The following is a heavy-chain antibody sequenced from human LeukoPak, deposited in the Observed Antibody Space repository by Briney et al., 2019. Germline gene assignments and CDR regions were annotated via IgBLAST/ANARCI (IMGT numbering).Heavy chain of an antibody. V-gene: IGHV4-34*01. D-gene: IGHD1-20*01. Sequence: PSETLSLTCAVYGGSFSGYYWSWIRQPPGKGLEWIGEINHSGSTNYNPSLKSRVTISVDTSKNQFSLKLSSVTAADTAVYYCARVRCNWNGGYFDYWGQGTLVTVSS. CDR3: ARVRCNWNGGYFDY. CDR2: INHSGST. CDR1: GGSFSGYY. J-gene: IGHJ4*02.